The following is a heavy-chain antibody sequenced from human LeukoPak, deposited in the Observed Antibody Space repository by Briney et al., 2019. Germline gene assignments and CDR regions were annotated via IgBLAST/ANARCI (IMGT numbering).Heavy chain of an antibody. CDR2: INPSGGST. D-gene: IGHD3-16*01. Sequence: ASVKVSRKASGYTFTSYYMHWVRQAPGQGLEWMGIINPSGGSTSYAQKFQGRVTMTRDTSTSTVYMELSSLRSEDTAVYYCASNGLFGTHGAPFDYWGQGTLVTVSS. J-gene: IGHJ4*02. CDR1: GYTFTSYY. V-gene: IGHV1-46*01. CDR3: ASNGLFGTHGAPFDY.